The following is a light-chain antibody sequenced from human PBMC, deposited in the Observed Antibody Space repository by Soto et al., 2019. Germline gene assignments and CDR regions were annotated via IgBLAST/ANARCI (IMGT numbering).Light chain of an antibody. J-gene: IGLJ1*01. CDR3: CSYAGSSTVYV. Sequence: QSALTQPASVSGSPGQSITISCTGTSSDIGSYNLDSWYQQRPGQAPKLIIYEGNKRPSGVSNRFSASKSANTASLTISGLQAEDEADYYCCSYAGSSTVYVFGTGTKVTVL. V-gene: IGLV2-23*01. CDR1: SSDIGSYNL. CDR2: EGN.